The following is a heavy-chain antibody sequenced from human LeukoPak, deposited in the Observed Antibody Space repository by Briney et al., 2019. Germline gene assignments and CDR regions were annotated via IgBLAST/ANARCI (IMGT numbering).Heavy chain of an antibody. CDR2: IIPILGIA. D-gene: IGHD3-22*01. V-gene: IGHV1-69*04. CDR1: GGTFSSYA. CDR3: AIGGYYYDSSGYGY. Sequence: ASVKVSCKASGGTFSSYAISWVRQAPGQGLEWMGRIIPILGIANYAQKFQGRVTITADKSMSTAYMELSSLRSEDTAVYYCAIGGYYYDSSGYGYWGQGTLVTVSS. J-gene: IGHJ4*02.